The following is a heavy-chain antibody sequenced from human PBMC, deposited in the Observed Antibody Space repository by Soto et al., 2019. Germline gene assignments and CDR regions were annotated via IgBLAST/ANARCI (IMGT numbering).Heavy chain of an antibody. CDR1: GYTFTSYY. D-gene: IGHD3-22*01. CDR3: ARDEGDYDSSGYYVSCGY. Sequence: GASVKVSCKASGYTFTSYYMHWVRQAPGQGLEWMGIINPSGGSTSYAQKFQGRVTMTRDTSTSTVYMELSSLRSEDTAVYYCARDEGDYDSSGYYVSCGYWGQGTLVTVSS. V-gene: IGHV1-46*01. J-gene: IGHJ4*02. CDR2: INPSGGST.